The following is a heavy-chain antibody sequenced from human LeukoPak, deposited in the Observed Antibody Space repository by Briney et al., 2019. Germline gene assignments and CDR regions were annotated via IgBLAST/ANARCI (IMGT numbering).Heavy chain of an antibody. V-gene: IGHV3-7*01. CDR1: GFTFSTYW. D-gene: IGHD1-26*01. CDR3: ARDVVGSLDY. Sequence: GGSLRLSRAASGFTFSTYWMAWVRQAPGKGLEWVANIKGDESARHQADSVKGRFTISRDNTQNSLYLQMSNLRGDDTAVYYCARDVVGSLDYWGQGTLVTVSS. CDR2: IKGDESAR. J-gene: IGHJ4*02.